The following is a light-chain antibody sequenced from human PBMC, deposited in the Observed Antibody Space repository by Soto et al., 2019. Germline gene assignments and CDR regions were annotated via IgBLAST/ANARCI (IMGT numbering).Light chain of an antibody. CDR3: QTWGTGIYWV. CDR1: SGHSSYA. Sequence: QLVLTQSPSASASLGASVKLTCTLSSGHSSYAIAWHQQQPEKGPRYLMKLNSDGSHSKGDGIPDRFSGSSSGAERYLTISSLQSEDAADYYCQTWGTGIYWVFGGGTKVTVL. J-gene: IGLJ3*02. V-gene: IGLV4-69*01. CDR2: LNSDGSH.